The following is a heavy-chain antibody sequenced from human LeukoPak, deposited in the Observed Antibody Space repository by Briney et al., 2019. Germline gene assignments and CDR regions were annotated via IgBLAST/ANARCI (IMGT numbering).Heavy chain of an antibody. D-gene: IGHD2-15*01. Sequence: SETLSLTCAVYGGSFSGYYWSWIRQPPGKGLEWIGEINHSGSTNYNPSLKSRVTISVDTSKNQFSLKLSSVTAADTAVYYCARVGGYCSGGSCYGDYYYYYMDVWGKGTTVTVSS. V-gene: IGHV4-34*01. CDR2: INHSGST. J-gene: IGHJ6*03. CDR1: GGSFSGYY. CDR3: ARVGGYCSGGSCYGDYYYYYMDV.